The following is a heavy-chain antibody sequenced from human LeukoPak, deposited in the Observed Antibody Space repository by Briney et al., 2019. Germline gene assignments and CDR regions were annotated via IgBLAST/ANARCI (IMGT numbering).Heavy chain of an antibody. Sequence: SETLSLTCTVSGASINSGGYYWNWVRQHPGKGLEWIGYIYYTGSTSYSPSLKSRLTMSVDTSKNQFSLKLSSVTAADTALYYCTRGYFFDPWGQGTLVTVSS. V-gene: IGHV4-31*03. CDR1: GASINSGGYY. CDR2: IYYTGST. D-gene: IGHD3-10*01. CDR3: TRGYFFDP. J-gene: IGHJ5*02.